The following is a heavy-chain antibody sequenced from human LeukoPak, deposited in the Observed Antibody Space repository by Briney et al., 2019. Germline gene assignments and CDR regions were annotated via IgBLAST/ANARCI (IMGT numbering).Heavy chain of an antibody. CDR1: GYTFTSNY. J-gene: IGHJ6*03. D-gene: IGHD4-17*01. Sequence: GASVKVSCKAFGYTFTSNYMHWVRQAPGQGPEWMGVISPSGGSTTYAQKFQGRVTLTRDMSTSTDYLELSSLRSEDTAVYYCARAHPSSPTYGDYNMGSYYYYYYMDVWGKGTTVTVSS. CDR2: ISPSGGST. CDR3: ARAHPSSPTYGDYNMGSYYYYYYMDV. V-gene: IGHV1-46*01.